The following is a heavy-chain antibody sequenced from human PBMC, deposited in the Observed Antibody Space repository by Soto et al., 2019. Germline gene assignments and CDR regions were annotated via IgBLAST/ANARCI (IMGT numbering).Heavy chain of an antibody. CDR3: ARGDYGDYGGLLKHENWFDP. V-gene: IGHV4-39*01. D-gene: IGHD4-17*01. CDR1: GGSISSSSYY. J-gene: IGHJ5*02. CDR2: IYYSGST. Sequence: QLQLQESGPGLVKPSETLSLTCTVSGGSISSSSYYWGWIRQPPGKGLEWIGSIYYSGSTYYNPSLKSRVTLSVDTSKNQFSLKLSSVTAADTAVYYCARGDYGDYGGLLKHENWFDPWGQGTLVTVSS.